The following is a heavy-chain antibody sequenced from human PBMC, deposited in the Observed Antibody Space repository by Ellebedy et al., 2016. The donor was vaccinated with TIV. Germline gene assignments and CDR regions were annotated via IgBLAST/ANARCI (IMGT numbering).Heavy chain of an antibody. V-gene: IGHV3-15*01. Sequence: GGSLRLXXAASGFTFSNAWMTWVRQAPGKGLEWVGRIKSKTDDGTTEYAAPVKGRFTISRDDSKNTLSLQMSRLETADTPINYCVKYRGASGLPSYYMDVWGKGTTVSVSS. J-gene: IGHJ6*03. CDR3: VKYRGASGLPSYYMDV. D-gene: IGHD3-10*01. CDR1: GFTFSNAW. CDR2: IKSKTDDGTT.